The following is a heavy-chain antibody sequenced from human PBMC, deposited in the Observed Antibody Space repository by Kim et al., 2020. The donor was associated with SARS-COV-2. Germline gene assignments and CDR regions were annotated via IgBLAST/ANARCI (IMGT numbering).Heavy chain of an antibody. D-gene: IGHD2-15*01. Sequence: ASVKVSCKTSGYTFTRYVVHWVRQAPGQGREWMGWIDTNTGNPTYAQGFTGRFVFSFDTSVNTAYLQISTLKAEDTAVYFCARDSGNSWQHDNWRQGTLV. CDR2: IDTNTGNP. CDR3: ARDSGNSWQHDN. J-gene: IGHJ4*02. CDR1: GYTFTRYV. V-gene: IGHV7-4-1*02.